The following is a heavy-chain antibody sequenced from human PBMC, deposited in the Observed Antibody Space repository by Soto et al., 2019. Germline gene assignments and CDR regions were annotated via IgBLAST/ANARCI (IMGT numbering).Heavy chain of an antibody. V-gene: IGHV4-59*01. Sequence: SETLSLTCTVSGGSISSYYWSWIRQPPGKGLEWIGYIYYSGSTNYNPSLKSRVTISVDTSKNQFSLKLSSVTAADTAVYYCARRVIQIVATIHDWFDPWGQGTLVTVSS. J-gene: IGHJ5*02. D-gene: IGHD5-12*01. CDR3: ARRVIQIVATIHDWFDP. CDR1: GGSISSYY. CDR2: IYYSGST.